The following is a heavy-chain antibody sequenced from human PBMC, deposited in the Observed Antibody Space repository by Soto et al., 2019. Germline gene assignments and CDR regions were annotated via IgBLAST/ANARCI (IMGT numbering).Heavy chain of an antibody. Sequence: EVRLVESGGGLVKPGGSLRLSCAASGFTFSAFSMNWVRQAPGKGLEWLSSINEDSTYIYYGDSLRGRSNISRGNAKDSLCLTLHSLRAEDRAVYYCVRDFGLYFRSGYMDVGVDGATVIVS. CDR1: GFTFSAFS. CDR2: INEDSTYI. V-gene: IGHV3-21*02. J-gene: IGHJ6*03. CDR3: VRDFGLYFRSGYMDV. D-gene: IGHD3-3*01.